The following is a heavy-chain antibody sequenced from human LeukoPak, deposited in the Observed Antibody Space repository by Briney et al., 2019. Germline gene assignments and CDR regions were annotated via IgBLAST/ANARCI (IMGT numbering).Heavy chain of an antibody. V-gene: IGHV4-30-4*08. J-gene: IGHJ5*02. CDR1: GGSISSGDYY. Sequence: PSETLSLTCTVSGGSISSGDYYWSWIRQPPGKGLEWIGYIYYSGSTYYNPSLKSRVTISVHTSKNQFSLKLSSVTAADTAVYYCARERGRYCSSTSCRDPNWFDPWGQGTLVTVSS. D-gene: IGHD2-2*01. CDR2: IYYSGST. CDR3: ARERGRYCSSTSCRDPNWFDP.